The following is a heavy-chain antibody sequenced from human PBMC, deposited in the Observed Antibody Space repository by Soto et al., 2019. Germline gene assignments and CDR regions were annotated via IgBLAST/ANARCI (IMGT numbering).Heavy chain of an antibody. V-gene: IGHV4-30-2*01. J-gene: IGHJ5*02. CDR3: ARVVGAAKGGWLDP. D-gene: IGHD2-15*01. Sequence: QLQLQESGSGLVKPSQTLSLTCAVSGGSISSGDYCWSWIRQAPGKGLEWIGYMYNSGSTDYNPSLKSRVTISVDRSKNQFSLKLSSVTAADTAVYYCARVVGAAKGGWLDPWGQGTLVTVSS. CDR1: GGSISSGDYC. CDR2: MYNSGST.